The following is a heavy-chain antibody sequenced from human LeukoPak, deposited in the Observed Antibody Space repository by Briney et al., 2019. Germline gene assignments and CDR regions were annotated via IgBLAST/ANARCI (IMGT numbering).Heavy chain of an antibody. V-gene: IGHV3-11*04. CDR2: ISSSGSTI. CDR3: ARPMEPQVDIVADY. J-gene: IGHJ4*02. Sequence: PGGSLRLSCAASGFTFSDYYMSSIRQAPGKGLEWVSYISSSGSTIYYADTVKGRFTISRDNAKNSLYLQMNSLRAEDTAVYYCARPMEPQVDIVADYWGQGTLVTVSS. CDR1: GFTFSDYY. D-gene: IGHD5-12*01.